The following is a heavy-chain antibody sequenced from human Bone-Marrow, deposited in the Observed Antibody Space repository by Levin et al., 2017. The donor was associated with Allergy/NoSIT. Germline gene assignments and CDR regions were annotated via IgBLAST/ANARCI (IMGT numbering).Heavy chain of an antibody. CDR2: ILNDGTT. CDR3: ARGGCDRTSCLDY. V-gene: IGHV3-74*01. CDR1: AFTFRNYY. D-gene: IGHD2-2*01. J-gene: IGHJ4*02. Sequence: PGGSLRLSCTASAFTFRNYYMHWVRQAPGMGLVWVSNILNDGTTNYADSVKGRFTISRDNAKNTLYLQMNSLGEEDTAVYFCARGGCDRTSCLDYWGQGILVTVSS.